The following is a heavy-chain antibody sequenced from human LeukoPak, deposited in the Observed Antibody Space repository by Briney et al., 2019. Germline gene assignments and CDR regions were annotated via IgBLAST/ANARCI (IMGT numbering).Heavy chain of an antibody. CDR1: GVSISSNNW. CDR2: MYHSGTT. CDR3: ARQVGSMAGSS. J-gene: IGHJ5*02. V-gene: IGHV4-4*02. D-gene: IGHD3-10*01. Sequence: PSGTLSLTCDVSGVSISSNNWWNWVRQPPGKGLEWTGEMYHSGTTNYNPSLKSRVTMSVDKSNNQFSLRLNSVTAADTAVYYCARQVGSMAGSSWGQGILVTVSS.